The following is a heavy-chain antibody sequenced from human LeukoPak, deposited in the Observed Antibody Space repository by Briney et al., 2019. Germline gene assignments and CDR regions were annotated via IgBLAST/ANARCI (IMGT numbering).Heavy chain of an antibody. D-gene: IGHD3-9*01. CDR1: GFTFSSYS. CDR2: ISSSSSTI. J-gene: IGHJ4*02. Sequence: GGSLRLSCAASGFTFSSYSMNWVRQAPGKGLEWVSYISSSSSTIYYADSVKGRFTISRDNAKNSLYLQMNSLRAEDTAAYYCARCHDILTGRISSFDYWGQGTLVTVSS. V-gene: IGHV3-48*01. CDR3: ARCHDILTGRISSFDY.